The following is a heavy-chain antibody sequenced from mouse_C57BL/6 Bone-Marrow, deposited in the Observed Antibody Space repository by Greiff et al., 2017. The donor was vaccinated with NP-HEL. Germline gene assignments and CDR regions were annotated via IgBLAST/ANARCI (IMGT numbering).Heavy chain of an antibody. CDR3: ARYYYGSGYFDY. V-gene: IGHV1-72*01. CDR2: IDPNSGGT. Sequence: QVQLQQPGAELVKPGASVKLSCKASGYTFTNYWMHWVKQRPGRGPEWIGRIDPNSGGTKYTEKYKSKATLTVDKPSSTAYMQLSSLTSEDSAVYYCARYYYGSGYFDYWGQGTTLTVSS. D-gene: IGHD1-1*01. CDR1: GYTFTNYW. J-gene: IGHJ2*01.